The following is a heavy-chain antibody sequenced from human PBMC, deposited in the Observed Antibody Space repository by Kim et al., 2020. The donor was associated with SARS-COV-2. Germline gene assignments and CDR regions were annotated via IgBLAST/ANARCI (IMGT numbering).Heavy chain of an antibody. CDR1: GFTFSSHW. Sequence: GGSLRLSCAASGFTFSSHWMHWVRQAPGKGLVWVSRINSDGSTISYADSVKGRFTISRDNAKNTLYLQMNSLRAEDTAVYYCARRQFTSGWYYFDYWCQGTLVTVSS. J-gene: IGHJ4*02. CDR2: INSDGSTI. V-gene: IGHV3-74*01. D-gene: IGHD6-19*01. CDR3: ARRQFTSGWYYFDY.